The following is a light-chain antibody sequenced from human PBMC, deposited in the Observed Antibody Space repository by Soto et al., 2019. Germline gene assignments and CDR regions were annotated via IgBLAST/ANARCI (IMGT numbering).Light chain of an antibody. CDR3: QKYNRAPQT. CDR1: QGISNY. Sequence: DIQMTQSPSSLSASVGDRVAITCRASQGISNYLAWYQQKPGKVPKLLVYAASTLQSGAPSRFSGSGCETDFTLTISSLQPEDVATYYCQKYNRAPQTFGQGTKVEIK. CDR2: AAS. J-gene: IGKJ1*01. V-gene: IGKV1-27*01.